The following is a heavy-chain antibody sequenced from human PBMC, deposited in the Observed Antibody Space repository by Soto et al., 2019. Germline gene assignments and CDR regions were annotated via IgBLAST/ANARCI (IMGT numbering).Heavy chain of an antibody. CDR2: IYYSGST. V-gene: IGHV4-59*08. D-gene: IGHD3-9*01. J-gene: IGHJ6*03. CDR1: GASISIYY. Sequence: PSDTLSLTCTVSGASISIYYWSWIRQPPGKGLEWIGCIYYSGSTNYNPSLKSRVTISVDTSKNQFSLKLSSVTAADTAVYYCARLFRDYYMDVWGKGTTVTVSS. CDR3: ARLFRDYYMDV.